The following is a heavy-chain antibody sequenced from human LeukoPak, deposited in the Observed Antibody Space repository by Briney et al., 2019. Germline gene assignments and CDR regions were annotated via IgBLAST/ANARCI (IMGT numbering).Heavy chain of an antibody. CDR2: ISGSGAST. CDR3: ARPAGTYDYSYGMDV. V-gene: IGHV3-23*01. CDR1: GFTFSSS. Sequence: GGSLRLSCAASGFTFSSSMSWVRQAPGKGLEWVSSISGSGASTYYADSVKGRFTISRDNSKDTLYLQMNSLRAEDTAVYYCARPAGTYDYSYGMDVWGQGTTVTVSS. J-gene: IGHJ6*02. D-gene: IGHD6-19*01.